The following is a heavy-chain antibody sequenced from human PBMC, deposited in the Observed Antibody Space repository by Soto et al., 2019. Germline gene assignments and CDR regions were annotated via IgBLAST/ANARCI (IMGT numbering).Heavy chain of an antibody. CDR3: ARAGCDGGTCYTLVGLRYGMDV. Sequence: QVQLVESGGGVVQPGRSLRLSCAASGFTFSNYAMYWVRQAPGKGLEWGAVISYDGNNKYYADSVKGRFTISRDNSKNTLYLQMNGLRAEDTAVYYCARAGCDGGTCYTLVGLRYGMDVWGQGTTVTVSS. CDR2: ISYDGNNK. J-gene: IGHJ6*02. V-gene: IGHV3-30-3*01. D-gene: IGHD2-15*01. CDR1: GFTFSNYA.